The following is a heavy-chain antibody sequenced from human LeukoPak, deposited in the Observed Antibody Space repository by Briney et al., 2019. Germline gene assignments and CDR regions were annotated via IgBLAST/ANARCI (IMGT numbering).Heavy chain of an antibody. Sequence: ASVKVSCRVSGYTLTKLPIHWVRQAPGRGLEWMGSFDPEDGEALYARRFRGRVTMTEDTSTDTAFMELSSLRSEDTAVYYCARSRWLQSRFYYFDYWGQGTLVTVSS. V-gene: IGHV1-24*01. CDR3: ARSRWLQSRFYYFDY. CDR1: GYTLTKLP. CDR2: FDPEDGEA. J-gene: IGHJ4*02. D-gene: IGHD5-24*01.